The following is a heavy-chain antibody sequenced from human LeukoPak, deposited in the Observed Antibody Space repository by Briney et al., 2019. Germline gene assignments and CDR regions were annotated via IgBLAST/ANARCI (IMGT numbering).Heavy chain of an antibody. J-gene: IGHJ6*02. CDR2: IYYSGST. D-gene: IGHD6-6*01. V-gene: IGHV4-59*01. Sequence: PSETLSLTCTVSGGSISSYYWSWIRQPPGKGLEWIGYIYYSGSTNYNPSLKGRVTISVDTSKNQFSLKLSSVTAADTAVYYCAKSIAAPYYYGMDVWGQGTTVTVSS. CDR3: AKSIAAPYYYGMDV. CDR1: GGSISSYY.